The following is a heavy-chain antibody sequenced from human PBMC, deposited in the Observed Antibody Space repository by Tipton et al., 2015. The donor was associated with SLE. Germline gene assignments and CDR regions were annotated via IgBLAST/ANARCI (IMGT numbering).Heavy chain of an antibody. CDR3: SDGHHYFDY. CDR1: GFSFSSYW. D-gene: IGHD5-24*01. J-gene: IGHJ4*02. V-gene: IGHV3-7*01. Sequence: SLRLSCAASGFSFSSYWMNWVRQAPGKGLEWVANINQDGSEKYYVDSVKGRFTISRDNAKHSLYLQMHSLRAEDTAVYYCSDGHHYFDYWGQGALVTVSS. CDR2: INQDGSEK.